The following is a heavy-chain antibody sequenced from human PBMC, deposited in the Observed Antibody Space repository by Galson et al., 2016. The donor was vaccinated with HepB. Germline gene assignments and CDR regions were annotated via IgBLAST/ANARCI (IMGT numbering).Heavy chain of an antibody. V-gene: IGHV4-34*01. CDR1: GGSFSGYH. CDR3: ARGGLAVAGTLWWGPTQRHYSDLDV. D-gene: IGHD6-19*01. J-gene: IGHJ6*02. Sequence: ETLSLTCAVYGGSFSGYHWTWIRQTPGKGLEWIGEITPSGSTDYNPSLKTRVPISVDTSRKQFSLRLTSVTAADTAVYYCARGGLAVAGTLWWGPTQRHYSDLDVWGQGTTITVSS. CDR2: ITPSGST.